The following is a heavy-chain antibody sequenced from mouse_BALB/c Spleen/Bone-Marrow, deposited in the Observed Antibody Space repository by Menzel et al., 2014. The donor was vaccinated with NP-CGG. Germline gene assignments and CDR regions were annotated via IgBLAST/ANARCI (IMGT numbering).Heavy chain of an antibody. V-gene: IGHV4-1*02. D-gene: IGHD1-1*01. J-gene: IGHJ1*01. Sequence: EVQLVESGGGLVQPGGSLKLSCAASGFDFSRYWMSWVRQVPGKGLEWIGEINPDSSTINYTPSLKDKFIISRDNAKNTLYLQKSKVRSEDTALYYCARLNYYGNLFVWGAGTTVTVSS. CDR3: ARLNYYGNLFV. CDR1: GFDFSRYW. CDR2: INPDSSTI.